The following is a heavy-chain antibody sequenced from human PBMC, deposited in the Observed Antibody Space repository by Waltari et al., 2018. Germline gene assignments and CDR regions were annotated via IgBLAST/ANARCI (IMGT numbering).Heavy chain of an antibody. D-gene: IGHD2-2*01. CDR2: ISGSGRSI. V-gene: IGHV3-23*04. J-gene: IGHJ4*02. CDR1: GFTFTKYD. CDR3: ATRNKDCWSTTCSALWEAPFDF. Sequence: EVQLVESGGGVVQHGGSLRRSCAASGFTFTKYDMHLIRQSPGKGLGWVSAISGSGRSIYYRDSVKGRFTMSRDDSKNTFYLQMNSLRVEDMAVYYCATRNKDCWSTTCSALWEAPFDFWGQGTLVTVS.